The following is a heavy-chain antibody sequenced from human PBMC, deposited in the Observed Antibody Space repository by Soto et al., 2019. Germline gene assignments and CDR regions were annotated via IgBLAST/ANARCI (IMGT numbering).Heavy chain of an antibody. J-gene: IGHJ6*02. Sequence: PGGPLRLSCPAPGSPSSTYAMPWVRQPQEKGLEWVSAIGTAGDTYYPGSVKGRFTISRENAKNSLYLQMNSLRAEDTAVYYCARDGSRWGSPSYYYYGMDVWGQGTTVTSP. V-gene: IGHV3-13*01. D-gene: IGHD3-16*02. CDR3: ARDGSRWGSPSYYYYGMDV. CDR2: IGTAGDT. CDR1: GSPSSTYA.